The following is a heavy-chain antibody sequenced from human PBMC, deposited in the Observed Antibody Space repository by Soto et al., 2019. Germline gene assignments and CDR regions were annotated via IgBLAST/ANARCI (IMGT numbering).Heavy chain of an antibody. CDR2: IDPGDSDT. V-gene: IGHV5-51*01. CDR3: ARLTPAIAPGGRYFDY. D-gene: IGHD2-2*02. CDR1: GYSFTTYW. Sequence: PGESLKISCKGSGYSFTTYWIAWVRQMPGKGLEWMGIIDPGDSDTTYSPSFQGQVTISADKSISTAYMQWNSLKASDTAMYYCARLTPAIAPGGRYFDYWGQGTLVTVSS. J-gene: IGHJ4*02.